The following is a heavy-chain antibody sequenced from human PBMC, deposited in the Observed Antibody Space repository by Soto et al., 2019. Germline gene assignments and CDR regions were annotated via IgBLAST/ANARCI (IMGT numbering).Heavy chain of an antibody. CDR3: PKGLPYSSGYDSYYFDY. CDR2: ISGSGDDT. D-gene: IGHD5-18*01. V-gene: IGHV3-23*01. CDR1: GFTFTNYA. Sequence: XVSLRLSCAASGFTFTNYAMNWVRQAPGKGLEWVSAISGSGDDTYYADSVKGRFTISRDNSKNTLYLQMNSLRAEDTAVYYCPKGLPYSSGYDSYYFDYCGQRTLVTVSS. J-gene: IGHJ4*02.